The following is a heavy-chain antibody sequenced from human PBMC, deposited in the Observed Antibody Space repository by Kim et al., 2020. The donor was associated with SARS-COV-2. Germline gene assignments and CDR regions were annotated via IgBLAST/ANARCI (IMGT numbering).Heavy chain of an antibody. CDR1: GFTFSNYA. CDR3: AKLLSAAANYCFDY. CDR2: ISNSGDST. D-gene: IGHD6-25*01. V-gene: IGHV3-23*01. Sequence: GGSLRLSCAVSGFTFSNYAMNWVRQAPGKGLEWVSVISNSGDSTYYADSVKGRLTISRDNSKNTLYLQMNSLRAEDAAVYYCAKLLSAAANYCFDYWGQGTLVTVSS. J-gene: IGHJ4*02.